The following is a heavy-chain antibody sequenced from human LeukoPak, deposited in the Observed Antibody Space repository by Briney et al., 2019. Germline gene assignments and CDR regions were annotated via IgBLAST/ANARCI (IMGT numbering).Heavy chain of an antibody. CDR1: GGSISNYY. J-gene: IGHJ4*02. V-gene: IGHV4-4*07. CDR2: LYTSGST. Sequence: TSETLSLTCTVSGGSISNYYWTWIRQPAGKGLEWIGRLYTSGSTNYNPSLKSRVTMSVDTSKNQFSLNLSSLTAADTAVYYCARVSPDSSAYVDSWGQGTLVTVSS. D-gene: IGHD3-22*01. CDR3: ARVSPDSSAYVDS.